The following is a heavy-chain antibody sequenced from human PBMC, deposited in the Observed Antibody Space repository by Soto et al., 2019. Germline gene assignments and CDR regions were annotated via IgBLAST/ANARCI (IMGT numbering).Heavy chain of an antibody. J-gene: IGHJ4*01. Sequence: SQTLSLPCAISGDSVSSNTAAWNWIRSSPSRGLEWLGRTYYRSNWRHDYAVSVKRRITVNPDTSKNHFSLQLNSVTPDDTAVYYSARAVAGSWFVIWRQGTLVTVSS. CDR2: TYYRSNWRH. V-gene: IGHV6-1*01. D-gene: IGHD6-19*01. CDR3: ARAVAGSWFVI. CDR1: GDSVSSNTAA.